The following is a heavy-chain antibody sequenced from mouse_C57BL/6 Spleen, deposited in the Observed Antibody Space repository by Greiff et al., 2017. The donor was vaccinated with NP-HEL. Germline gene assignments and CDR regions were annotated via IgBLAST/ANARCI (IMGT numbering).Heavy chain of an antibody. Sequence: QVQLQQSGPGLVQPSQSLSITCTVSGFSLTSYGVHWVRQSPGKGLEWLGVIWSGGSTDYNAAFISRLSISKDNSKSQVFFKMNRLQADDTAIYYCARNYSYGSSDWYFDVWGTGTTVTVSS. CDR1: GFSLTSYG. D-gene: IGHD1-1*01. CDR2: IWSGGST. V-gene: IGHV2-2*01. CDR3: ARNYSYGSSDWYFDV. J-gene: IGHJ1*03.